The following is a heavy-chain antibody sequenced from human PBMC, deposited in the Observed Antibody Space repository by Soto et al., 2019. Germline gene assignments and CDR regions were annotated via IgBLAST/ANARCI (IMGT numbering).Heavy chain of an antibody. CDR3: ARTSSSWDNWFDP. CDR2: IYYSGST. J-gene: IGHJ5*02. CDR1: GGSISSGGYY. D-gene: IGHD6-13*01. Sequence: PSETLSLTCTVSGGSISSGGYYWSWIRQHPGKGLEWIGYIYYSGSTYYNPSLKSRVTISVYTSKNQFSLKLSSVTAADTAVYYCARTSSSWDNWFDPWGQGTLVTVSS. V-gene: IGHV4-31*03.